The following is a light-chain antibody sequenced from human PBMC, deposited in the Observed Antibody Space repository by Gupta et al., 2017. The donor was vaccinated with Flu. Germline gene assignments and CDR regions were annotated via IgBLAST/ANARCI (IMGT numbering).Light chain of an antibody. J-gene: IGKJ3*01. CDR1: QSIGTN. CDR2: DAS. CDR3: QQYKNGHHRRVT. V-gene: IGKV3-15*01. Sequence: EIVMTQSPSTLSVSPGRTATLSCRASQSIGTNLAWYQQKPGQAPRLLIYDASTRQTGSTDRFSGSGYGKKCTIPISTLQSEECEIYYCQQYKNGHHRRVTFGHGTKVDIK.